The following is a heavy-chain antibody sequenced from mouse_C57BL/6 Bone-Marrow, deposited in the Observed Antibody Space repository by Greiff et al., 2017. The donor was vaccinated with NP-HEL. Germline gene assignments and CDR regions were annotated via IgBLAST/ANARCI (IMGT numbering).Heavy chain of an antibody. Sequence: QVQLKQPGAELVKPGASVKLSCKASGYTFTSYWMHWVKQRPGQGLEWIGMIHPNSGSTNYNEKFKSKATLTVDKSSSTAYMQLSSLTSEDSAVYYCARWGDGYYADDWGQGTTLTVSS. D-gene: IGHD2-3*01. CDR1: GYTFTSYW. J-gene: IGHJ2*01. CDR3: ARWGDGYYADD. CDR2: IHPNSGST. V-gene: IGHV1-64*01.